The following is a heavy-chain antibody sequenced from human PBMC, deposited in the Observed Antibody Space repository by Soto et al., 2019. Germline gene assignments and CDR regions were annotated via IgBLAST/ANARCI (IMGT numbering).Heavy chain of an antibody. CDR3: ARAAHYSSPFRWFDP. Sequence: QVQLQESGPGLVKPSQTLSLTCTVSGGYISSGGYYWSWIRQHPGKGLEWIGYIYYSGSTYYNPSLKSRVTTSVDTSKNQFSLKLSSVTAADTAVYYCARAAHYSSPFRWFDPRGQGTLVTVSS. CDR1: GGYISSGGYY. V-gene: IGHV4-31*03. J-gene: IGHJ5*02. CDR2: IYYSGST. D-gene: IGHD6-13*01.